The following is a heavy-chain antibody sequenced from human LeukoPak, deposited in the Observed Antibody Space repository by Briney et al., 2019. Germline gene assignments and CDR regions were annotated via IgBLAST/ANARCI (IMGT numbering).Heavy chain of an antibody. CDR2: ISSSSSYI. CDR1: GFTFSSYS. D-gene: IGHD2-2*01. Sequence: GGSLRLSCAASGFTFSSYSMNWVRQAPGKGLEWVPSISSSSSYIYYADSVKGRFTISRDNAKNSLYLQMNSLRAEDTAVYYCARYCSSTSCRNYYYYYMDVWGKGTTVTVSS. CDR3: ARYCSSTSCRNYYYYYMDV. V-gene: IGHV3-21*01. J-gene: IGHJ6*03.